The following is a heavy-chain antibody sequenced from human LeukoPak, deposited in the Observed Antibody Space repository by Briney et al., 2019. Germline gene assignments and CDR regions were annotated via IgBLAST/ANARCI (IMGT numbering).Heavy chain of an antibody. J-gene: IGHJ3*02. Sequence: GESLKISCKASGYKSTNYWIAWVRQMPGKGLEWMGIVYLDDSDTKYSPSFEGQVTISADKSISSTFLQWSSLKAADTAMYYCALQIAVAGYHAYDIWGQGTMVTVSS. V-gene: IGHV5-51*01. CDR2: VYLDDSDT. CDR3: ALQIAVAGYHAYDI. D-gene: IGHD6-19*01. CDR1: GYKSTNYW.